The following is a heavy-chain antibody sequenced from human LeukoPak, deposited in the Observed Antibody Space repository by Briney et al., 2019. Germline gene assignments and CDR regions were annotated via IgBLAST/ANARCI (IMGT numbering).Heavy chain of an antibody. J-gene: IGHJ2*01. CDR2: INHSGST. D-gene: IGHD2/OR15-2a*01. V-gene: IGHV4-31*03. CDR1: GGSISSGASD. Sequence: SQTLSLTCTVSGGSISSGASDWGWIRQHPKRGLEWVGYINHSGSTYYNPSLGSRVTMSVDTSKNQFSLKLSSVTAADSAVYYCARADRTGFSMSVVPFFYFDLWGRGTLVTVSS. CDR3: ARADRTGFSMSVVPFFYFDL.